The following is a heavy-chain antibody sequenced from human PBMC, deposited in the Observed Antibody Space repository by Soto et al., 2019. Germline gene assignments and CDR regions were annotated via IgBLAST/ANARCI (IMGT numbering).Heavy chain of an antibody. Sequence: QVQLQQSGPGLVKPSQTLSLTCAISGDSVSSNSAAWNWIRQSPSRGLEWLGRTYYRSKWYNDYAESVKSRITINPDTSKNQFSLQLNSVTPEDTAVYYCARGAYCSGGSCYWWFDPWGQGTLLTVSS. CDR1: GDSVSSNSAA. D-gene: IGHD2-15*01. CDR3: ARGAYCSGGSCYWWFDP. J-gene: IGHJ5*02. CDR2: TYYRSKWYN. V-gene: IGHV6-1*01.